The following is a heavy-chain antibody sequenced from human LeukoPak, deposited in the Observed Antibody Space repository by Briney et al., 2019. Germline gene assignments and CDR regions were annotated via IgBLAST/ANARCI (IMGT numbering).Heavy chain of an antibody. CDR2: ISSSGSTI. D-gene: IGHD6-13*01. CDR1: GFTFSDYY. Sequence: GGSLRLSCAASGFTFSDYYMSWIRQAPGKGLEWVSYISSSGSTIYYADSVKGRFTISRDNAKNSLYLQMNSLRAEDTAVYYCARDESSSSWHALDPWGQGTLVTVSS. CDR3: ARDESSSSWHALDP. V-gene: IGHV3-11*01. J-gene: IGHJ5*02.